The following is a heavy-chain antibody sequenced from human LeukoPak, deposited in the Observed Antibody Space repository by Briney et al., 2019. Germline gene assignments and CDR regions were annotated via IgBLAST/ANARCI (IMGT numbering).Heavy chain of an antibody. CDR2: IYHSGST. J-gene: IGHJ4*02. CDR1: GYSISSGYY. CDR3: ARSYYDSSGYYAFDY. Sequence: SETLSLTCTVSGYSISSGYYWGWIRPPPGKGLEWIGSIYHSGSTYYNPSLKSRVTISVDTSKNQFSLKLSSVTAADTAVYYCARSYYDSSGYYAFDYWGQGTLVTVSS. V-gene: IGHV4-38-2*02. D-gene: IGHD3-22*01.